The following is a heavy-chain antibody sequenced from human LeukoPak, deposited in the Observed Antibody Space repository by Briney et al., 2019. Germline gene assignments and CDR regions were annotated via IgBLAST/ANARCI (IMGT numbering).Heavy chain of an antibody. CDR3: AREYGSIAAPVAFDI. D-gene: IGHD6-6*01. J-gene: IGHJ3*02. CDR2: IYYSGST. Sequence: PSETLSLTCTVSGGSISSGDYYWSWIRQPPGKGLEWIGYIYYSGSTYYNPSLKSRVTISVDTSKNQFSLKLSSVTAADTAVYYCAREYGSIAAPVAFDIWGQGTMVTVSS. V-gene: IGHV4-30-4*08. CDR1: GGSISSGDYY.